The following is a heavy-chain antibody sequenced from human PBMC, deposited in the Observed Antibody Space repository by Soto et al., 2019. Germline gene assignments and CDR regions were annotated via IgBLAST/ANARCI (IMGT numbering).Heavy chain of an antibody. CDR3: AKDHCLTCEDYARYYGMDV. V-gene: IGHV3-30*18. J-gene: IGHJ6*02. CDR2: IAYDGSNK. CDR1: GFTSSSYG. D-gene: IGHD4-17*01. Sequence: QVQLVDSGGGVLQPGRSLRLSCAASGFTSSSYGMHWVRQAPGKGLECVAVIAYDGSNKYYADSVTGRFTISRDNSKKPLYLHMNSLTAEDTAVYYSAKDHCLTCEDYARYYGMDVWGQGTTVTVAS.